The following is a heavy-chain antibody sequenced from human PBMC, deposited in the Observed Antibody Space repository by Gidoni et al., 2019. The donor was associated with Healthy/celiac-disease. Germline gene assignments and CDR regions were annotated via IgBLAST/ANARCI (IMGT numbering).Heavy chain of an antibody. D-gene: IGHD6-19*01. Sequence: EVQLVESGGGLVQPGGSLRLSCAASGFTFSSYSMNWVRQAPGKGLEWVSYISSSSSTIYYADSVKGRFTISRDNAKNSLYLQMNSLRAEDTAVYYCARDIGQWLGLFDLWGRGTLVTVSS. CDR1: GFTFSSYS. V-gene: IGHV3-48*01. CDR3: ARDIGQWLGLFDL. CDR2: ISSSSSTI. J-gene: IGHJ2*01.